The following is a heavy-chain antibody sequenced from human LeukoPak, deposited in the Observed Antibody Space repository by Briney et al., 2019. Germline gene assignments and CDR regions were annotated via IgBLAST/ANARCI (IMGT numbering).Heavy chain of an antibody. D-gene: IGHD3-9*01. V-gene: IGHV3-30*02. CDR1: GFTFSSYG. Sequence: GGSLRLSCAASGFTFSSYGMHWVRQAPGKGLEWVAFIRYDGSNKYYADSVKGRFTISRDNSKNTLYLQMNSLRAEDTAVYYCARDSLKSELRYFDSGMDVWGQGTTVTVSS. CDR2: IRYDGSNK. CDR3: ARDSLKSELRYFDSGMDV. J-gene: IGHJ6*02.